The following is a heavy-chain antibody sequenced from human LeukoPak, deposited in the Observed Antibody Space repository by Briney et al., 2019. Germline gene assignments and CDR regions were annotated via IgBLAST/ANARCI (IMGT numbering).Heavy chain of an antibody. CDR1: GFTFSSFA. Sequence: GGSLRLSCAASGFTFSSFAMSWVRQAPGKGLKWVSTFSGSGGSTYYADSVKGRFSISRDNSKNTLYLQMNSLRAEDTAVYYCARARSSYGYGDAFDIWGQGTMVTVSS. J-gene: IGHJ3*02. D-gene: IGHD5-18*01. V-gene: IGHV3-23*01. CDR2: FSGSGGST. CDR3: ARARSSYGYGDAFDI.